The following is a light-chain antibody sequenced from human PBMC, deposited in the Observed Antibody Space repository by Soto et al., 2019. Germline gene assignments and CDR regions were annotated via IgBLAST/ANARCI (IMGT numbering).Light chain of an antibody. J-gene: IGKJ1*01. Sequence: DIQMTRSPSTLSASLGDRVTITCRASQSISNWLAWHQQKPGKVPKILIYKASSLESGVPSRFSGSGSGTEFTLTISSLQPEDFATYYCQQYNGYRWTFGQGTRWIS. V-gene: IGKV1-5*03. CDR3: QQYNGYRWT. CDR1: QSISNW. CDR2: KAS.